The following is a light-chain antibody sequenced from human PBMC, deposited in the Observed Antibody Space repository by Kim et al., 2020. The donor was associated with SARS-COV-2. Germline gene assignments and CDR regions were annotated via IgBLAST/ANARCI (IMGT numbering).Light chain of an antibody. CDR1: SLRSYY. V-gene: IGLV3-19*01. J-gene: IGLJ3*02. Sequence: SSELTQDPAVSVALGQTVRITCQGDSLRSYYASWYQQXXGQAPVLVIYGKNNRPSGIPDRFSGSSSGNTASLTITGAQAEDEADYYCNSRDSSGNPVFGGGTXLTXL. CDR2: GKN. CDR3: NSRDSSGNPV.